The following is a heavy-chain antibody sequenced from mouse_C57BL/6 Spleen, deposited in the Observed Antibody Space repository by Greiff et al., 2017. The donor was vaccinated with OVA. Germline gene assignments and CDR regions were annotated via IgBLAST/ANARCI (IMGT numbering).Heavy chain of an antibody. CDR2: IYPGSGST. Sequence: QVQLQQPGAELVKPGASVKMSCKASGYTFTSYWITWVKQRPGQGLEWIGDIYPGSGSTNYNEKVKSKATLTVETSSSTAYMQLSILTSEYSAVYYCARYYTGAMDYWGQGTSVTVSS. J-gene: IGHJ4*01. CDR3: ARYYTGAMDY. CDR1: GYTFTSYW. D-gene: IGHD1-1*01. V-gene: IGHV1-55*01.